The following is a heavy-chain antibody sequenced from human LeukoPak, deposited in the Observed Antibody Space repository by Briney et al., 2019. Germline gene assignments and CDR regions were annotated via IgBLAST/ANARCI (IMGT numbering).Heavy chain of an antibody. J-gene: IGHJ4*02. CDR2: IYYSGST. CDR3: ARINDYGGNSFDY. D-gene: IGHD4-23*01. Sequence: SETLSLTCTVSGGSISSYYWSWIRQPPGKGLEWIGYIYYSGSTNYNPSLKSRVTISVDTSKNQFSLKLSSVTAADTAVYYCARINDYGGNSFDYWGQGTLVTVSS. CDR1: GGSISSYY. V-gene: IGHV4-59*01.